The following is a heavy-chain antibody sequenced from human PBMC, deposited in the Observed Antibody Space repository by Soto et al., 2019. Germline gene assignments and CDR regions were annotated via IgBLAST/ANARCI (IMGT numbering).Heavy chain of an antibody. CDR3: ARESSNGSGSFWFDP. J-gene: IGHJ5*02. V-gene: IGHV4-59*01. D-gene: IGHD3-10*01. CDR2: IYYSGST. CDR1: GGSISSYY. Sequence: SETLSLTCTVSGGSISSYYWSWIRQPPGKGLEWTGYIYYSGSTNYNPSLKSRVTISVDTSKNQFSLKLSSVTAADTAVYYCARESSNGSGSFWFDPCGQGSLVTVSS.